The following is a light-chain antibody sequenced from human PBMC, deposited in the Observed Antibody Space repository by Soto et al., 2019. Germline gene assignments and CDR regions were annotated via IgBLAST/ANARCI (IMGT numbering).Light chain of an antibody. J-gene: IGKJ1*01. Sequence: EIVLTQPPGTLPLSPGERATLSCRTSQSINSNFLAWYQQKPGQAPRLLISGASSRAADIPDRFSGSGSGTDFTLTINRLEPEDFAVYYCQQYDSSPRTFGQGTKVE. V-gene: IGKV3-20*01. CDR1: QSINSNF. CDR3: QQYDSSPRT. CDR2: GAS.